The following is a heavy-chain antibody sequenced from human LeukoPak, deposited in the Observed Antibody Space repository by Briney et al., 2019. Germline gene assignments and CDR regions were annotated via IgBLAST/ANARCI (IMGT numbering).Heavy chain of an antibody. Sequence: GGSLRLSCAASGFTFSSYAMSWVRQAPGKGLEWVSAISGSGFSTYYADSVKGRFTISRDNSKNTLYLQINSLRAEDTAVYYCAKGRGSYRSPYYFDYWGQGTLVTVSS. CDR3: AKGRGSYRSPYYFDY. D-gene: IGHD3-16*02. CDR2: ISGSGFST. V-gene: IGHV3-23*01. CDR1: GFTFSSYA. J-gene: IGHJ4*02.